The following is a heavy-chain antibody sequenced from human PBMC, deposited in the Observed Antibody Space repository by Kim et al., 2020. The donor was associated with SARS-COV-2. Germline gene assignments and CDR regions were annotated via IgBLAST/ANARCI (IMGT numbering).Heavy chain of an antibody. J-gene: IGHJ5*02. Sequence: DSVKGRFTISRDNAKNSLYLQMNSLRAEDTAVYYCARGSDYDFWSGYYLAWGQGTLVTVSS. CDR3: ARGSDYDFWSGYYLA. D-gene: IGHD3-3*01. V-gene: IGHV3-21*01.